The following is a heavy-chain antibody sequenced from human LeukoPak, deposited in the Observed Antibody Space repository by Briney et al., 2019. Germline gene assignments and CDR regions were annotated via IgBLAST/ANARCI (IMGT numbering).Heavy chain of an antibody. V-gene: IGHV3-74*01. CDR2: INSGGDDT. Sequence: PGGSLRLSCAASGFTFSTYWMHWVRQAPGKGLVWVSLINSGGDDTRYADSVKGRFTISRDNAKNTLYLQMNSLGAEDTAVYYCARRIGYSSGHSAVYYFGYWGQGTLVTVSS. CDR1: GFTFSTYW. D-gene: IGHD6-19*01. CDR3: ARRIGYSSGHSAVYYFGY. J-gene: IGHJ4*02.